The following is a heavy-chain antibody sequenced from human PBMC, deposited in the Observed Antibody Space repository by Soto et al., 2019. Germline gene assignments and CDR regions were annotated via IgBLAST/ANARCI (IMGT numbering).Heavy chain of an antibody. J-gene: IGHJ5*02. V-gene: IGHV4-39*01. CDR3: ERHEFGDYWWFDP. D-gene: IGHD4-17*01. CDR2: IYYSGST. CDR1: GGSISSSSYY. Sequence: SETLSLTCTVSGGSISSSSYYWGWMRQPPGKGLEWIGSIYYSGSTYYNPSLKSRVTISVDTSKNQFSLKLSSVTAADTAVYYCERHEFGDYWWFDPWGQGTLGTVSS.